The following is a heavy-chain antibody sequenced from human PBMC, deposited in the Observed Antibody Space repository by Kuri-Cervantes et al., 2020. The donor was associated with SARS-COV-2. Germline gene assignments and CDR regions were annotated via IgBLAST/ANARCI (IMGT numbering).Heavy chain of an antibody. V-gene: IGHV4-39*01. CDR1: GSSISSSSYY. J-gene: IGHJ4*02. CDR3: ARLPATVTPHY. Sequence: GSLRLSCTVSGSSISSSSYYWGWIRQPPGKGLEWIGSIYYSGSTYYNPSLKSRVTISVDTSKNQFSLKLSSVTAADTAVYYCARLPATVTPHYWGQGTPVTVSS. CDR2: IYYSGST. D-gene: IGHD4-17*01.